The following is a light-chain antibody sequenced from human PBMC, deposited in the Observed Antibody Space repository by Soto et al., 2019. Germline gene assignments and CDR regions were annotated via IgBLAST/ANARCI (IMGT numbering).Light chain of an antibody. V-gene: IGLV2-11*01. J-gene: IGLJ1*01. CDR1: SSDVGRYDY. CDR3: CSFAGSYSYV. Sequence: QSALTQPRSLSGSPGQSVTISCTGTSSDVGRYDYVSWYQQHPGKAPKLIVYDVTERPSGVPDRFSGSKSGNTASLTISGLQAEDEADYSCCSFAGSYSYVFGTGTKVTVL. CDR2: DVT.